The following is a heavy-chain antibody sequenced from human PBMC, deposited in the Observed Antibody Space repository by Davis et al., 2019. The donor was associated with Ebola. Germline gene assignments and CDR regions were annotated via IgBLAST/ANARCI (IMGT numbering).Heavy chain of an antibody. CDR2: IWYDGSNK. D-gene: IGHD3-16*01. J-gene: IGHJ6*04. V-gene: IGHV3-33*01. CDR1: GFTFSSYG. CDR3: ARGRGGLPRGLDV. Sequence: PGGSLRLSCAASGFTFSSYGMHWVRQAPGKGLEWVAVIWYDGSNKYYADSVKGRFTISRDNSKNTLYLQMNSLRAEDTAVYYWARGRGGLPRGLDVWGKGTTVTVSS.